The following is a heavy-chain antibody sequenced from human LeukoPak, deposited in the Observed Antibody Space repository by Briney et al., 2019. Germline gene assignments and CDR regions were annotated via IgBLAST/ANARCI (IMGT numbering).Heavy chain of an antibody. CDR2: IKEDGSMT. CDR3: ARDERAGYYIY. J-gene: IGHJ4*02. CDR1: GFTFSNYW. Sequence: PGGSLSLSCEASGFTFSNYWMSWVRQAPGRGLEWVANIKEDGSMTQYADSVRGRFTISRDYAKSSVFLQMSGLKAEDSAVYYCARDERAGYYIYWGQGTLVTVCS. V-gene: IGHV3-7*01. D-gene: IGHD5-18*01.